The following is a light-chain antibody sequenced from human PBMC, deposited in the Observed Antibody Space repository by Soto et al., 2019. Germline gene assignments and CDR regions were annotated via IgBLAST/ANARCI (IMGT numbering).Light chain of an antibody. CDR1: SSDVGGYNY. J-gene: IGLJ1*01. CDR3: CSYAGSYTNV. V-gene: IGLV2-11*01. Sequence: QSVLTQPRSVSGSPGQSVTISCTGTSSDVGGYNYVSWYQQHPGKAPKLMIYDVSKRPSVVPDRFSGSKSGNTASLTISGLQAEDEADYYCCSYAGSYTNVFGTGTKLTVL. CDR2: DVS.